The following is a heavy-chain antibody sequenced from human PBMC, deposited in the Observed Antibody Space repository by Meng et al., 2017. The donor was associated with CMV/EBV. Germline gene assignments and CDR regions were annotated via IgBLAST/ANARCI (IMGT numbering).Heavy chain of an antibody. J-gene: IGHJ6*02. D-gene: IGHD2-2*01. CDR3: AREEYCSSTSCSPQFGYYYYYGMDV. V-gene: IGHV1-2*02. CDR1: GYTFTGCY. CDR2: INPNSGGT. Sequence: ASVKVSCKASGYTFTGCYMHWVRQAPGQGLEWMGWINPNSGGTNYAQKFQGRVTMTRDTSISTAYMELSRLRSDDTAVYYCAREEYCSSTSCSPQFGYYYYYGMDVWGQGTTVTVSS.